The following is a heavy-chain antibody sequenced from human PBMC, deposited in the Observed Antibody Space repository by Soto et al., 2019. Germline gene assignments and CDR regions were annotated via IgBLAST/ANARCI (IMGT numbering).Heavy chain of an antibody. J-gene: IGHJ5*02. Sequence: VGSLRLSCAASGFTFSSYAMSWVRQAPGKGLEWVSAISGSGGSTYYADSVKGRFTISRDNSKNTLYLQMNSLRAEDTAVYYCAKDVKDGYFLSAWGQGTLVTVSS. CDR2: ISGSGGST. CDR3: AKDVKDGYFLSA. V-gene: IGHV3-23*01. D-gene: IGHD5-12*01. CDR1: GFTFSSYA.